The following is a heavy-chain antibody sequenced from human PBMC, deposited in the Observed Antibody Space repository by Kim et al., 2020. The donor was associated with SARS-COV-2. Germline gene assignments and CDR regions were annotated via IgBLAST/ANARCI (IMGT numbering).Heavy chain of an antibody. D-gene: IGHD3-16*01. CDR3: ALGGARDYYYMDV. V-gene: IGHV4-59*01. J-gene: IGHJ6*03. Sequence: SETLSLTCTVSGGSIGSYYWSWIRQPPGKGLEWIGYIYYSGSTNYNPSLKSRVTISVDTSKNQFSLKLSSVTAADTAVYYCALGGARDYYYMDVWGKGTTVTVSS. CDR1: GGSIGSYY. CDR2: IYYSGST.